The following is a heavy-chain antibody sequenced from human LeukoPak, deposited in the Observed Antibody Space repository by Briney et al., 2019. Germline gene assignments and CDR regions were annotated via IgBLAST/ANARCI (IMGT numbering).Heavy chain of an antibody. J-gene: IGHJ4*02. Sequence: GGSLRLSCAVSGITFSSYWMHWVRQDPGRGLLRVSRINTQGTYTNYADSVRGRFTISRDNAKNTLYLQMSSLRADDTAVYYCVIDLGDYNDFWGQGTLVSVSS. CDR2: INTQGTYT. CDR3: VIDLGDYNDF. V-gene: IGHV3-74*01. D-gene: IGHD2-15*01. CDR1: GITFSSYW.